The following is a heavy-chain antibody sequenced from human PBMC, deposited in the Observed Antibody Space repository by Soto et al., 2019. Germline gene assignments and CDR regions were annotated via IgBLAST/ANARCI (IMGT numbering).Heavy chain of an antibody. Sequence: PSETLSLTCTVSGGSISSSSYYWGWIRQPPGKGLEWIGSIYYSGSTYYNPSLKSRVTISVDTSKNQFSLKLSSVTAADTAVYYCARHSRDYYYYYGMDVWGQGTTVTVSS. CDR3: ARHSRDYYYYYGMDV. J-gene: IGHJ6*02. CDR1: GGSISSSSYY. D-gene: IGHD6-13*01. CDR2: IYYSGST. V-gene: IGHV4-39*01.